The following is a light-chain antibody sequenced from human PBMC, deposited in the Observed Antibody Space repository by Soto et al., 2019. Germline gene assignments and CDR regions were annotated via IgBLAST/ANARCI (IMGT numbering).Light chain of an antibody. CDR3: QQYNNYPKWT. CDR2: DVS. CDR1: QSVSNW. Sequence: DIQMTQSPSTLSASVGARVPITCRASQSVSNWLAWYQQKPGKAPTLLIYDVSRLETGVPSRFSGSGSGTEFTLTISSLQPDDFATYYCQQYNNYPKWTFGQGTKVDIK. J-gene: IGKJ1*01. V-gene: IGKV1-5*01.